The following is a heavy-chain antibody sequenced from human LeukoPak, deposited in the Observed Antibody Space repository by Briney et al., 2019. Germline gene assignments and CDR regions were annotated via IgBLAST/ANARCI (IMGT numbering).Heavy chain of an antibody. Sequence: SQTLSLTCAISADSVSSNSAAWSWIRQSPSGGLEWLGRTYYRSKWYYDYAVSVKSRITINPDTAKNQFSLQLNSVTPEDTAVYYCARMTTVVTRAYDYWGQGTLVTVSS. J-gene: IGHJ4*02. D-gene: IGHD4-23*01. CDR1: ADSVSSNSAA. CDR3: ARMTTVVTRAYDY. CDR2: TYYRSKWYY. V-gene: IGHV6-1*01.